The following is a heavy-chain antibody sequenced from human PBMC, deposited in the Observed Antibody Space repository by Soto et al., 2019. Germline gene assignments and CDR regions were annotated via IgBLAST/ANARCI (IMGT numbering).Heavy chain of an antibody. D-gene: IGHD5-18*01. CDR2: LNSDGRTT. V-gene: IGHV3-74*01. J-gene: IGHJ6*02. Sequence: GGSLRLSCAASGFTFSSYWMHWVRQAPGKGLVWVSRLNSDGRTTNYADSVKGRFTISRDNARNILYLQMNNLRAEDTAVYYCARDGYPAWVYGVDVWGQGTTVTV. CDR1: GFTFSSYW. CDR3: ARDGYPAWVYGVDV.